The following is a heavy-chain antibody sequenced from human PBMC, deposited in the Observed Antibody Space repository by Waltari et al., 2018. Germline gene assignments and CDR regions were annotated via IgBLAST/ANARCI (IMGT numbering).Heavy chain of an antibody. CDR3: ARDLGSRDNYYYYYMDV. CDR1: GLIFSNYW. Sequence: EVQLVESGGGSVQPGGSLSLTCTASGLIFSNYWMHWLRQVPGKGLLWVSHIDNSGRDGRSPDYADSVKGRFTISTDNAKNTVYLQMNSLRVEDTAVYYCARDLGSRDNYYYYYMDVWGKGTTVTVSS. V-gene: IGHV3-74*01. J-gene: IGHJ6*03. D-gene: IGHD2-15*01. CDR2: IDNSGRDGRSP.